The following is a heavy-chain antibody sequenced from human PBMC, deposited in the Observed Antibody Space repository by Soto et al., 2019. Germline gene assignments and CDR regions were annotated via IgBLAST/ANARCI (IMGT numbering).Heavy chain of an antibody. Sequence: EVQLVESGGGLVKPGGSLTLSCTASGFTASNVWMSWVRQAPGKGLEWVGLIKRISEGGTADFAAPVKGRFTISRDDLKNTLYLHMSSLKSEDTAMYSCTVDTITPTWGQGTLVTVSS. D-gene: IGHD5-12*01. V-gene: IGHV3-15*01. CDR2: IKRISEGGTA. CDR1: GFTASNVW. CDR3: TVDTITPT. J-gene: IGHJ5*02.